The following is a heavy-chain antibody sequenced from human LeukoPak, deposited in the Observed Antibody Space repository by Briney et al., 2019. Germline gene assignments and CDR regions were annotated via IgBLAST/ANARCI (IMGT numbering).Heavy chain of an antibody. Sequence: PSETLSLTCTVSGGSISNYYWSWIRQPPGKGLEWIGHIYDSGTTNYNPSLKSRITISVDTSKKQFSLKLTSVTAADTAVYYCARLGLRGYLFDPWGQGTLVIVSS. CDR2: IYDSGTT. V-gene: IGHV4-59*08. D-gene: IGHD4-17*01. J-gene: IGHJ5*02. CDR3: ARLGLRGYLFDP. CDR1: GGSISNYY.